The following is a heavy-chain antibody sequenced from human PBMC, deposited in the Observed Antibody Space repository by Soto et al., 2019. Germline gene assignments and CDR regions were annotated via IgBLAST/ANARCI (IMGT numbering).Heavy chain of an antibody. CDR3: TRGPRPSSIGTGAV. J-gene: IGHJ4*02. V-gene: IGHV3-74*01. CDR2: ISDDGARI. Sequence: GGSLRLSCVASGFVFEVYWMHWVRQVPGKGLEWVSRISDDGARIDYADSVRGRFTISRDNAKNALYLRMNALRGEDTAVYFCTRGPRPSSIGTGAVWGRGVLVTVSS. CDR1: GFVFEVYW. D-gene: IGHD2-2*01.